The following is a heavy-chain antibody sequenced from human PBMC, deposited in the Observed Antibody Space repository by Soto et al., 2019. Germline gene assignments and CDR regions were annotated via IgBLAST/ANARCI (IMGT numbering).Heavy chain of an antibody. Sequence: ASVKVSCKASGGTFSSYAISWVRQAPGQGLEWMGGIIPIFGTANYAQKFQGRVTITADESTSTAYMELSSLRSEDTAVYYCARAHISTPLEYKWFDPWCKGPLVTVSS. CDR2: IIPIFGTA. D-gene: IGHD6-13*01. CDR1: GGTFSSYA. J-gene: IGHJ5*02. V-gene: IGHV1-69*13. CDR3: ARAHISTPLEYKWFDP.